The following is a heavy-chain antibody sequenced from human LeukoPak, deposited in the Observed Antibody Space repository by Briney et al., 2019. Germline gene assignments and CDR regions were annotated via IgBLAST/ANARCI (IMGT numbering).Heavy chain of an antibody. J-gene: IGHJ4*02. CDR3: ASRPRGSFDY. CDR1: GGSFSGYY. CDR2: INHSGST. V-gene: IGHV4-34*01. Sequence: SETLSLTCAVYGGSFSGYYWSWIRQPPGKGLEWIGEINHSGSTNYNPSLKSRFTISVDTSKNQFSLKLSSVTAADTAVYYCASRPRGSFDYWGQGTLVTVSS.